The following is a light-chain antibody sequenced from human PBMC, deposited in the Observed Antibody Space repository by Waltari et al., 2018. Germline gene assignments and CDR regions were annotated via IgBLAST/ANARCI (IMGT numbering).Light chain of an antibody. V-gene: IGKV1-39*01. J-gene: IGKJ3*01. CDR1: QSISSY. Sequence: DIQMTQSPSSLSASVGDRVTITCRASQSISSYLNWYQQKREKAPNLLIYAASSLQSGVPSRFSGSGSGTDFTLTISSLQPEDFATYYCQQSYSTPFTFGPGTKVDIK. CDR2: AAS. CDR3: QQSYSTPFT.